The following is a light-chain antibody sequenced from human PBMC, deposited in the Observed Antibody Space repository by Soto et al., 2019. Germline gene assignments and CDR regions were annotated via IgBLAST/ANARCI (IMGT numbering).Light chain of an antibody. CDR1: SSDVGSYNL. Sequence: QSVLTQPASVSGSPGQSITISCTGTSSDVGSYNLVAWYQQHPGKAPKLMIXXXXXXXXXXXXXXSGSKSGNTASLTISGXXXXXXXXXYCCSYAGSSTWVFGGGTKLTVL. V-gene: IGLV2-23*01. CDR3: CSYAGSSTWV. CDR2: XXX. J-gene: IGLJ3*02.